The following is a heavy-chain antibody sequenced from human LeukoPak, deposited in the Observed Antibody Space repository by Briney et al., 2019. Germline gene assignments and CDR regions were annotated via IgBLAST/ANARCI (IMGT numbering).Heavy chain of an antibody. CDR1: GGSISSGDYY. V-gene: IGHV4-30-4*01. J-gene: IGHJ4*02. Sequence: SQTLSLTCTVSGGSISSGDYYWSWIRQPPGKGLEWIVYIYYSGSTYYNPSPKSRVTISVDTSKNQFSLKLSSVTAADTAVYYCARGSSDFWSGYSGASDYWGQGTLVTVSS. CDR2: IYYSGST. CDR3: ARGSSDFWSGYSGASDY. D-gene: IGHD3-3*01.